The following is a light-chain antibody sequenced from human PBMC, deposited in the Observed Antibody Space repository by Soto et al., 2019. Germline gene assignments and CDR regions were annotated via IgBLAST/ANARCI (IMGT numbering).Light chain of an antibody. CDR3: QQYGGSPQT. V-gene: IGKV3-20*01. J-gene: IGKJ1*01. CDR1: QSVSKY. CDR2: GAS. Sequence: EIVLTQSPGTLALSPGEGATHSCRASQSVSKYLAWYQQKPGQAPRLLIYGASSRATGIPDSFSGSGSGTDFTLTISRLEPEDFAVYYCQQYGGSPQTFGQGTKV.